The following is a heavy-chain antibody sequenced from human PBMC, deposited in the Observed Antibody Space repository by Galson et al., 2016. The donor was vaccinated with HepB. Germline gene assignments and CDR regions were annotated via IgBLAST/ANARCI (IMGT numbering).Heavy chain of an antibody. CDR1: GFIFNHFG. Sequence: SLRPSCAGSGFIFNHFGMHWVRQVPGKGLEWVAGVSFDGSYTSSADSVKGRLSISRDSFKNTLYLQMNSLRSEDTAVYYCAKDLPGTMSFDYWGQGTLVTVSS. CDR3: AKDLPGTMSFDY. CDR2: VSFDGSYT. V-gene: IGHV3-30*18. J-gene: IGHJ4*02. D-gene: IGHD1-14*01.